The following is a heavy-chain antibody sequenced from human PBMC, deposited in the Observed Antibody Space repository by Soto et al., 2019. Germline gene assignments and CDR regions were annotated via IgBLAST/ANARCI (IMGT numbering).Heavy chain of an antibody. Sequence: ASVKVSCKASGGTFSSYAISWVRQAPGQGLEWMGGIIPIFGTANYAQKFQGRVTITADESTSTAYMELSSLRSEDTAVYYCASSDLGLAVAGRGYFYYCAQRTLVPVS. J-gene: IGHJ4*01. CDR3: ASSDLGLAVAGRGYFYY. CDR1: GGTFSSYA. D-gene: IGHD6-19*01. CDR2: IIPIFGTA. V-gene: IGHV1-69*13.